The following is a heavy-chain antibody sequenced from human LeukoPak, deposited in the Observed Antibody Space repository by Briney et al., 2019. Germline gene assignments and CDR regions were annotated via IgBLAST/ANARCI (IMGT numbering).Heavy chain of an antibody. V-gene: IGHV4-34*01. Sequence: SETLSLTCAVYGGSFSGYYWSWIRQPPGKGLEWIGEINHSGSTNYNPSLKSRVTISVDTSKNQFSLRLSSVTAADTAVYYCARGRVYYDFWSGYHSSYYYYMDVWGKGTTVTVSS. J-gene: IGHJ6*03. CDR3: ARGRVYYDFWSGYHSSYYYYMDV. CDR1: GGSFSGYY. D-gene: IGHD3-3*01. CDR2: INHSGST.